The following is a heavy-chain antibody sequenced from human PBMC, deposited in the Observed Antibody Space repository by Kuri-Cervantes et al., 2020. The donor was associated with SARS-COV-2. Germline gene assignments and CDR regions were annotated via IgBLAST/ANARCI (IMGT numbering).Heavy chain of an antibody. Sequence: SETLSLTCAVSGGSISSSNWWSWVRQPPGKGLEWIGEIYHSGSTNYNPSLKSRVTISVDKSKNQFPLKLSSVTAADTAVYYCARGVGAAVAGTLITIYYYYGMDVWGQGTTVTVSS. CDR1: GGSISSSNW. V-gene: IGHV4-4*02. J-gene: IGHJ6*02. CDR2: IYHSGST. CDR3: ARGVGAAVAGTLITIYYYYGMDV. D-gene: IGHD6-19*01.